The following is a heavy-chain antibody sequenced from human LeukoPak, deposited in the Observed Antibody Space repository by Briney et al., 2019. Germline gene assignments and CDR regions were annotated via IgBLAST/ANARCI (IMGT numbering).Heavy chain of an antibody. Sequence: GGSLRLSCAASGFTFSSYGMHWVRQAPGKGLEWVAVIWYDGSNKYYADSVKGRFTISRDNSKNTLYLQMNGLRAEDTAVYYCARDPLETDDAFDIWGQGTMVTVSS. CDR2: IWYDGSNK. J-gene: IGHJ3*02. V-gene: IGHV3-33*01. CDR1: GFTFSSYG. CDR3: ARDPLETDDAFDI.